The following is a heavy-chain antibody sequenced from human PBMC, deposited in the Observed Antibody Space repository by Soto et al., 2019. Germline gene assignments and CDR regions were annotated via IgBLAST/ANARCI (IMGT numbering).Heavy chain of an antibody. V-gene: IGHV2-5*02. D-gene: IGHD6-6*01. CDR2: IYWDDDE. Sequence: QITLKESGQTLVKPTQILTLTCTFSGFSLTTRGVGVCWIRQPPGEALEWLALIYWDDDERYSPSLRSRLTITKDTSKNKVVLTMTNMEPVDTGTYYCAHYYSSSTDDGFDVWGKGTRVTVSS. CDR3: AHYYSSSTDDGFDV. J-gene: IGHJ3*01. CDR1: GFSLTTRGVG.